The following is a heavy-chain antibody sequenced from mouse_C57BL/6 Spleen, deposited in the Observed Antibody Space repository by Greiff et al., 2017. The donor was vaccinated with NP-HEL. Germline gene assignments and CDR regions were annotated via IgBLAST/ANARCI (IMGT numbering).Heavy chain of an antibody. CDR1: GFSFNTYA. D-gene: IGHD2-5*01. J-gene: IGHJ4*01. Sequence: EVQLVESGGGLVQPKGSLKLSCAASGFSFNTYAMNWVRQAPGKGLEWVARIRSKSNNYATYYADSVKDRFTISRDDSESMLYLQMNNLKTEDTAMYYCVRQGSNYVDYAMDYWGQGTSVTVSS. CDR3: VRQGSNYVDYAMDY. CDR2: IRSKSNNYAT. V-gene: IGHV10-1*01.